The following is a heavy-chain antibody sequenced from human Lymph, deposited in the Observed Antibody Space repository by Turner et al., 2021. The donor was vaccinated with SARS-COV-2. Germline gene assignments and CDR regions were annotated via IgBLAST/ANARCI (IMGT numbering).Heavy chain of an antibody. V-gene: IGHV1-24*01. CDR2: FVPEDGKT. CDR3: ATDRSSGWPHYYYYTIDV. CDR1: GYTLTELY. Sequence: QVQLVQPGAEVKTPGASVKVSCKVSGYTLTELYMHWVRQAPGRGLECMGVFVPEDGKTIYAQNFQGRVTMTDDTSTDTAYMELSSLRSDDTAVYYCATDRSSGWPHYYYYTIDVWGQGTTVTVSS. J-gene: IGHJ6*02. D-gene: IGHD6-19*01.